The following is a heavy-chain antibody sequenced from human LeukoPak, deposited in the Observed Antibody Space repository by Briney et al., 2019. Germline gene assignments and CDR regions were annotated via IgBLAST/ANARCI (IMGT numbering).Heavy chain of an antibody. Sequence: PGRSLRLSCAASGFTFSSYGMHWVRQAPGKGLEWVAVISYDGSNKYYADSVKGRFTISRDNSKNTLYLQMNSLRAEDTAVYYCAKDFPIIARRSAFDIWGQGTMVTVSS. CDR2: ISYDGSNK. CDR3: AKDFPIIARRSAFDI. CDR1: GFTFSSYG. J-gene: IGHJ3*02. D-gene: IGHD6-13*01. V-gene: IGHV3-30*18.